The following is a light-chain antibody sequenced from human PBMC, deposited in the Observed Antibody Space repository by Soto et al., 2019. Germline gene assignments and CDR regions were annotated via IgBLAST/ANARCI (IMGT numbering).Light chain of an antibody. CDR2: ATS. Sequence: DIPMTQSPSSLSASVGDRVTITCRASQNIRSYLNWYQQKPGKAPQLLIYATSSLKTGVPSRFSARGSGADFSLVISDLQPEDSATYYCQQGYSSRWTSGRGTKVEI. CDR3: QQGYSSRWT. CDR1: QNIRSY. J-gene: IGKJ1*01. V-gene: IGKV1-39*01.